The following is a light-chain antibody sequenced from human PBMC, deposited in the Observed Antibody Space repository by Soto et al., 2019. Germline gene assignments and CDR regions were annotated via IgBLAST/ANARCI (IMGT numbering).Light chain of an antibody. CDR3: SSYAGTHAV. Sequence: QSALTQPPSASGSPGQSVAISCTGTSSDVGAYNYVSWYQQPPGRAPKLMIYDVTKRPSGVPDRFSGSKSGNTASLTVSGLQAEDEGDYVSSSYAGTHAVFGTGPNATVL. J-gene: IGLJ1*01. CDR1: SSDVGAYNY. CDR2: DVT. V-gene: IGLV2-8*01.